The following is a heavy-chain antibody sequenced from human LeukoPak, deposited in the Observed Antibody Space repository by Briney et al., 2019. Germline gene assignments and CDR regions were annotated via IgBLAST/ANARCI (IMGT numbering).Heavy chain of an antibody. Sequence: GRSLRLSCAASGFTFSSYAMHWVRQAPGKGLEWVAVISYDGSNKYYADSVKGRFTISRDNSKNTLYLQMNSLRAEDTAVYYCARDLSSRWYVNWFDPWGQGTLVTVSS. V-gene: IGHV3-30*04. CDR3: ARDLSSRWYVNWFDP. D-gene: IGHD6-13*01. J-gene: IGHJ5*02. CDR2: ISYDGSNK. CDR1: GFTFSSYA.